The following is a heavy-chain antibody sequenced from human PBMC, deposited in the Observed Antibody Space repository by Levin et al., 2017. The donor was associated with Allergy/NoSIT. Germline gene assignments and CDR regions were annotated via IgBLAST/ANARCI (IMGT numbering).Heavy chain of an antibody. D-gene: IGHD3-3*01. CDR2: ISSSSSYI. V-gene: IGHV3-21*01. Sequence: SCAASGFTFSSYSMNWVRQAPGKGLEWVSSISSSSSYIYYADSVKGRFTISRDNAKNSLYLQMNSLRAEDTAVYYCAREGQQFYDFWSGYHDAFDIWGQGTMVTVSS. CDR1: GFTFSSYS. J-gene: IGHJ3*02. CDR3: AREGQQFYDFWSGYHDAFDI.